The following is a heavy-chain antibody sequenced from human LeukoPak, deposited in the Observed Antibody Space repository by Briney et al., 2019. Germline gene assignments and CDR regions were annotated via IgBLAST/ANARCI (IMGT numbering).Heavy chain of an antibody. V-gene: IGHV4-34*01. D-gene: IGHD6-13*01. CDR3: VGSSWSFRFDY. Sequence: SETLSLTCAVYGGSFSGYYWSWIRQPPGKGLEWIGEIYHSGSTNYNPSLKSRVTISVDKSKNQFSLKLSSVTAADTAVYYCVGSSWSFRFDYWGQGTLVTVSS. CDR1: GGSFSGYY. CDR2: IYHSGST. J-gene: IGHJ4*02.